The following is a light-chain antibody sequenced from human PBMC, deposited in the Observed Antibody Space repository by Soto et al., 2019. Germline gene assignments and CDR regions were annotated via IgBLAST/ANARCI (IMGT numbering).Light chain of an antibody. CDR1: QSVRTF. Sequence: EIVLTQSPATLSLSPGERATLSCRASQSVRTFLAWYQQKPGQAPRLLIYDASKRATGIPDRFSGSGSGTDFTLTISSLEPEDFAVYYCQQRSTWPHALSFGGGTKVEI. J-gene: IGKJ4*01. CDR2: DAS. CDR3: QQRSTWPHALS. V-gene: IGKV3-11*01.